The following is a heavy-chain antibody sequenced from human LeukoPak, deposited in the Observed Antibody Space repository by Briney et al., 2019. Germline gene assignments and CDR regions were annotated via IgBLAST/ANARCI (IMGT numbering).Heavy chain of an antibody. Sequence: GGSLRLSCAASGFTFSSYSMNWVRQAPGKGLEWVSSISSSSSYIYYADSVKGRFTIARDNAKNSLYLQMNSLRAEDTAVYYCAKDRTAMVTYYYDSSGHGLDYWGQGTLVTVSS. J-gene: IGHJ4*02. CDR2: ISSSSSYI. V-gene: IGHV3-21*01. CDR1: GFTFSSYS. CDR3: AKDRTAMVTYYYDSSGHGLDY. D-gene: IGHD3-22*01.